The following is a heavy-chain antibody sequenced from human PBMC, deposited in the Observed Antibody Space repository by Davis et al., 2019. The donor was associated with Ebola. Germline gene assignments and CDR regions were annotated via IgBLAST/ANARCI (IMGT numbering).Heavy chain of an antibody. V-gene: IGHV3-21*01. CDR3: ARDFWYSPD. D-gene: IGHD6-13*01. J-gene: IGHJ4*02. Sequence: GSLRLSCAASGFTFSSYTMNWVRQAPGKGLEWVSSIGANSNYIYYTDSVKGRFSISRDNAKNSLYLQMDSLRAEDTAVYYCARDFWYSPDWGQGTLVTVSS. CDR2: IGANSNYI. CDR1: GFTFSSYT.